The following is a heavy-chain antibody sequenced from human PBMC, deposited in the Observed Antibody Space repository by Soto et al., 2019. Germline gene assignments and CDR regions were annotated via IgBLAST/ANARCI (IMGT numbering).Heavy chain of an antibody. Sequence: QVQLVQSGAEVKKPGSSVKVSCKASGGTFSSYAISWVRQAPGQGLEWMGGINPNSGGTNYAQKFQGRVTMTRDTSISTAYMELSRLRSDDTAVYYCARDLGAGTFDYWGQGTLVTVSS. CDR1: GGTFSSYA. CDR3: ARDLGAGTFDY. CDR2: INPNSGGT. V-gene: IGHV1-2*02. J-gene: IGHJ4*02. D-gene: IGHD1-26*01.